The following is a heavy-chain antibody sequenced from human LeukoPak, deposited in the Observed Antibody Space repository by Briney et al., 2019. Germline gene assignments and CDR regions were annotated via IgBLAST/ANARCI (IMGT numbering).Heavy chain of an antibody. CDR3: ARQLGYCSGGRCYFDF. V-gene: IGHV3-66*04. Sequence: GGSLRLSCVASGFTVSSNYMSWVRQAPGKGLEWVSLIYRGGSIDYADSVKDRFTISRDNSKNTLYLQMNSLRVEDTAVYNCARQLGYCSGGRCYFDFWGQGTLVTVSS. D-gene: IGHD2-15*01. CDR2: IYRGGSI. J-gene: IGHJ4*02. CDR1: GFTVSSNY.